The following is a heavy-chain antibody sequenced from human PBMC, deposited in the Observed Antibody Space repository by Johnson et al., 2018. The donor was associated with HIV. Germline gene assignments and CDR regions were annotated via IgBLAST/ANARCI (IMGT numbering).Heavy chain of an antibody. CDR1: GFTFSSYG. CDR2: IFSVGDV. CDR3: ARDGRDLVTRGSFDV. J-gene: IGHJ3*01. V-gene: IGHV3-NL1*01. D-gene: IGHD3-9*01. Sequence: QVQLVESGGGEVQPGGSLRLSCAVSGFTFSSYGMHWVRQAPGKGLEWVSVIFSVGDVYYADSVKGRFTISRDNSKNMVYLQMNSLRPEDTAVYYCARDGRDLVTRGSFDVWGQGTVVTVSS.